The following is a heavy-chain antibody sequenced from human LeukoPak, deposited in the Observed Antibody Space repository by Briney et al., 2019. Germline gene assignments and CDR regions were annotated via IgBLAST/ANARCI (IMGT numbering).Heavy chain of an antibody. CDR2: INPNSGGT. CDR3: ARGYSSPVPNFDY. Sequence: ASVKVSCKTSGYTFTGYYMHWVRQAPGQGLEWMGRINPNSGGTNYAQKFQGRVTMTRDTSITTAYMELPSLTSDDTAVYYCARGYSSPVPNFDYWGQGTLVTVSS. D-gene: IGHD6-19*01. V-gene: IGHV1-2*06. J-gene: IGHJ4*02. CDR1: GYTFTGYY.